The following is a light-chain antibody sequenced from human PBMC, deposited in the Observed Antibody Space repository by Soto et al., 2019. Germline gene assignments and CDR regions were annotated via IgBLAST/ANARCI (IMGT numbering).Light chain of an antibody. CDR1: QSIDTY. CDR3: QQYNNWPSWT. V-gene: IGKV3D-15*01. J-gene: IGKJ1*01. Sequence: EIVLTQSPATLSSSPGERATLSCRASQSIDTYLAWYQQKPGQAPRLLIYDASNRATGIPARFSGSGSGTEFTLTISSLQSEDFAVYYCQQYNNWPSWTFGQGTKVDI. CDR2: DAS.